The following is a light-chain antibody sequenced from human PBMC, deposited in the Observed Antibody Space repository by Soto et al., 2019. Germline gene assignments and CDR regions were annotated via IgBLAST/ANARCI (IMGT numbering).Light chain of an antibody. J-gene: IGKJ4*01. Sequence: DIQMTQSPSSLSASVGDRVTITCRAIQGISNSLAWYQQKPGKAPKSLIYTASNLESGVPSRFSGSGSGTDFTLTISSLQPEEFATYYCQQFKSYPVTLGGGTKVEV. CDR1: QGISNS. CDR2: TAS. V-gene: IGKV1-16*01. CDR3: QQFKSYPVT.